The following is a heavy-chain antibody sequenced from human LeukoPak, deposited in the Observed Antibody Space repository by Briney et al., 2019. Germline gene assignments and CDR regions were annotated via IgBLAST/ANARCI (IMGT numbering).Heavy chain of an antibody. J-gene: IGHJ6*03. CDR2: ISAYNGNT. Sequence: ASVKVSCKASGYTFTSYGISWVRQAPGQGLEWMGWISAYNGNTNYAQKLQGRVTITADESTSTAYMELSSLRSEDTAVYYCAREMATTSGYYMDVWGKGTTVTISS. CDR1: GYTFTSYG. CDR3: AREMATTSGYYMDV. V-gene: IGHV1-18*01. D-gene: IGHD5-24*01.